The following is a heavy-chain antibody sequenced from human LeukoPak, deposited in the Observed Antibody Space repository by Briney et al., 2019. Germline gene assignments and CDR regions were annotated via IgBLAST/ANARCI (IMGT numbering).Heavy chain of an antibody. CDR3: ARNGNIVVVPAAIGYMDV. D-gene: IGHD2-2*01. J-gene: IGHJ6*03. CDR1: GGSISSGSYY. V-gene: IGHV4-61*02. CDR2: IYTSGST. Sequence: SETLSLTCTVSGGSISSGSYYWSWIRQPAGKGLEWIGRIYTSGSTNYNPSLKSRVTISVDTSKNQFSLKLSSVTAADTAVYYCARNGNIVVVPAAIGYMDVWGKGTTVTVSS.